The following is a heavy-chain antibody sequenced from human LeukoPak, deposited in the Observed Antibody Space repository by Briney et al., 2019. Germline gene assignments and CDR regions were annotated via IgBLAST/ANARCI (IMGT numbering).Heavy chain of an antibody. Sequence: SETLSLTCTVSGGSISSYYWSWIRQPPGKGLEWIGYIYYSGSTNYNPSLKSRVTISVDTSKNQFSLKLSSVTAADTAVYYCARSSYSSSPFDFDYWGQGTLATVSS. CDR1: GGSISSYY. V-gene: IGHV4-59*01. CDR2: IYYSGST. J-gene: IGHJ4*02. CDR3: ARSSYSSSPFDFDY. D-gene: IGHD6-6*01.